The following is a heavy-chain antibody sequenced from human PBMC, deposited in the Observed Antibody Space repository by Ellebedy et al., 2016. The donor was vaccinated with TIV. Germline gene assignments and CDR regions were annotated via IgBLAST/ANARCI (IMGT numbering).Heavy chain of an antibody. Sequence: GESPKISCVASGFTFSDYGMHWVRQAPGKGLEWVANISNDGRSKKHSDSVRGRFTISGDNSKSTLYLQMDSLRADDTAVYYCAPGGTNKVKKGFAYWGQGTLVTVSS. CDR3: APGGTNKVKKGFAY. CDR1: GFTFSDYG. V-gene: IGHV3-30*03. CDR2: ISNDGRSK. D-gene: IGHD3-16*01. J-gene: IGHJ4*02.